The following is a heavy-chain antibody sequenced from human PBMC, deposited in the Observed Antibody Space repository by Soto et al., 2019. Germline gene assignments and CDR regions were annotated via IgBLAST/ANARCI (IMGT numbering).Heavy chain of an antibody. CDR3: ARDSEKLWFGELSRPDYGMDV. V-gene: IGHV1-69*13. CDR2: IIPIFGTG. J-gene: IGHJ6*02. D-gene: IGHD3-10*01. Sequence: SVKVSCKASGGTFTSYGISWVRQAPGQGLEWMGGIIPIFGTGSYAQKFQGRVTITADESTSTVYMDLGSLRSEDTAVYYCARDSEKLWFGELSRPDYGMDVWGQGTTVTVSS. CDR1: GGTFTSYG.